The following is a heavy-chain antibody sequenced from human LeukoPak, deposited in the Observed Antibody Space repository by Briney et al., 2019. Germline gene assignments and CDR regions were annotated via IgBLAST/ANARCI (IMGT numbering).Heavy chain of an antibody. CDR1: GFTFSSCA. J-gene: IGHJ4*02. CDR3: AKAGSQDWVYGASYFDY. V-gene: IGHV3-23*01. D-gene: IGHD3-9*01. Sequence: GGSLRLSCAASGFTFSSCAMGWVRQPPGKGLEWVSGITGDGGGAYYTDSVKGRFTISRDNSKNTLYLQMHSLRAEDTAVYYCAKAGSQDWVYGASYFDYWGQGTLVTVSS. CDR2: ITGDGGGA.